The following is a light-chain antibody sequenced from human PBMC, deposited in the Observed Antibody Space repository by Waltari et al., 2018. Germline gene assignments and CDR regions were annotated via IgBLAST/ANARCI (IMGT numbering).Light chain of an antibody. Sequence: SYVLTQPPSVPVSPGQTATMTSSGYALPTQYAHWYQQKPGQAPVMVIYKDNERPSGIPERFSGSTSGTTVTLTISGVQAEDEAEYYCQSADSTTTSLVFGGGTKLTVL. V-gene: IGLV3-25*03. J-gene: IGLJ2*01. CDR1: ALPTQY. CDR3: QSADSTTTSLV. CDR2: KDN.